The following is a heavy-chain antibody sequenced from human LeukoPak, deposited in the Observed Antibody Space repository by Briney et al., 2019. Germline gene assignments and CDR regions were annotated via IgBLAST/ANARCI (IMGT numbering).Heavy chain of an antibody. V-gene: IGHV4-61*02. Sequence: SETLFLTCTVSGGSISSGSYYWSWIRQPAGKGLEWIGRIYTSGSTNYNPSLKSRVTISVDTSKNQFSLKLSSVTAADTAVYYCARAQVVPAAIWTGFDYWGQGTLVTVSS. CDR3: ARAQVVPAAIWTGFDY. D-gene: IGHD2-2*02. J-gene: IGHJ4*02. CDR2: IYTSGST. CDR1: GGSISSGSYY.